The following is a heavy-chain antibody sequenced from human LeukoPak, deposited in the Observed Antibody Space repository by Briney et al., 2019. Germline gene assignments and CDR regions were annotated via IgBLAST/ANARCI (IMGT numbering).Heavy chain of an antibody. J-gene: IGHJ4*02. CDR1: GASVNSYY. CDR2: ISDSGRT. D-gene: IGHD3-22*01. V-gene: IGHV4-59*02. Sequence: ASQTLSLTCTVSGASVNSYYWDWIRQHPGKGLEWIGCISDSGRTYYNPSLKSRVTISLGTSNNQFSLRLTSVTAADSAMYYCTKGYYEPFDSWGQGTLVTVSS. CDR3: TKGYYEPFDS.